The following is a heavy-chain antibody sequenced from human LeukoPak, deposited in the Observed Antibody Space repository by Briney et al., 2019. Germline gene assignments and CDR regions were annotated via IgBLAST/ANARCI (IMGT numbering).Heavy chain of an antibody. D-gene: IGHD6-19*01. Sequence: GGSLRPSCAGSGFIFNNYAMHWVRQPPGKGLEWVSGISWNSGSIDYADSVKGRFTISRDNAKNSLCLQMNSLRVEDTVFYYCAKDNRRHYTSGPNPDSLHWGQGALVTVSS. CDR3: AKDNRRHYTSGPNPDSLH. V-gene: IGHV3-9*01. CDR1: GFIFNNYA. CDR2: ISWNSGSI. J-gene: IGHJ4*02.